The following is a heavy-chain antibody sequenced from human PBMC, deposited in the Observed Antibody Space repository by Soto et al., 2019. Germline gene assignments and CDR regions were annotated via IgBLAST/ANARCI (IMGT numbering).Heavy chain of an antibody. V-gene: IGHV3-23*01. CDR3: ARRGSGSYYDY. D-gene: IGHD1-26*01. J-gene: IGHJ4*02. Sequence: EVQLLESGGGLVQPGGSLRLSFAASGFTFSSYAMRWVRQAPVKGLEWVSAISGSGGSTYYAASVKGRFTISRDNSKNTLYLQMNSLRAEDTAVYYCARRGSGSYYDYWGQGTLVTVSS. CDR1: GFTFSSYA. CDR2: ISGSGGST.